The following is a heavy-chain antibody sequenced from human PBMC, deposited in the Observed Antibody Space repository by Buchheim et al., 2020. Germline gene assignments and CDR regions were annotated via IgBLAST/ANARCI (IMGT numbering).Heavy chain of an antibody. CDR3: ARARITGWFDP. CDR1: GGSISASYY. D-gene: IGHD3-16*01. J-gene: IGHJ5*02. Sequence: QLQLQESGPGLVKPSETLSLTCTVSGGSISASYYWGWIRQPPGKGLEWIGSIFHSGSTYYNPSLKSRVTLSVDTSKSQFSLKLSSVTAADTAMYYCARARITGWFDPWGQGTL. V-gene: IGHV4-39*07. CDR2: IFHSGST.